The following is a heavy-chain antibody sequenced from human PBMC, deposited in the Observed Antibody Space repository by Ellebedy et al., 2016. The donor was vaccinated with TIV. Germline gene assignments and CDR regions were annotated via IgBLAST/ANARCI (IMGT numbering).Heavy chain of an antibody. CDR1: GFTFSSYT. J-gene: IGHJ4*02. Sequence: GESLKISCAASGFTFSSYTMSWVRQAPGKGREWVSSIGGTGSTFYVDSVKGRFAIYRDNTKNTLFLQMNSLRAEDKAVYYCAKGDGIPSFDYWGQGTLVTVSS. D-gene: IGHD1-26*01. CDR3: AKGDGIPSFDY. CDR2: IGGTGST. V-gene: IGHV3-23*01.